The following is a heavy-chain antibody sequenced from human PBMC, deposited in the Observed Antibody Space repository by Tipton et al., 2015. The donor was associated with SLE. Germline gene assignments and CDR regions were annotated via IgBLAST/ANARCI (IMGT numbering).Heavy chain of an antibody. CDR3: AILDTTPSSF. D-gene: IGHD1-1*01. CDR1: GFTFSTYS. J-gene: IGHJ4*03. CDR2: IHFGGTT. V-gene: IGHV3-53*05. Sequence: SLRLSCAASGFTFSTYSMNWVRQAPGKGLEWVSVIHFGGTTFYVDSVKGRFTISRDISKNTLYLQMNNLGTEDTAVYYCAILDTTPSSFWGHGTLVTVSS.